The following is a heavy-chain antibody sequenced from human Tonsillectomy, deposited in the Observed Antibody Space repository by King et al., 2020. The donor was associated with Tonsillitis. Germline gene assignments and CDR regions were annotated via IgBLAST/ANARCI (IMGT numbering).Heavy chain of an antibody. CDR1: GFTFGDYA. CDR3: TRVSYSNSGNYYFDY. D-gene: IGHD6-6*01. Sequence: VQLVESGGGLVQPGRSLRLPCTASGFTFGDYAMSWVRQAPGKGLEWVGFIRMKTYGGTTEYAASVKGRFTISRDDSKSIAYLQMNSLKTEDTAIYYCTRVSYSNSGNYYFDYWGQGTLVTVSS. J-gene: IGHJ4*02. V-gene: IGHV3-49*04. CDR2: IRMKTYGGTT.